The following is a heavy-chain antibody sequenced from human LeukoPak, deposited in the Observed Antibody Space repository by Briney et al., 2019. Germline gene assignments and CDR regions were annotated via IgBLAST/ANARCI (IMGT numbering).Heavy chain of an antibody. CDR3: ARLTMTIRKFDY. Sequence: GGSLRLSCAASGFSFTKAWMSWGRQAPGKGLEWGSVIYSGGSTYYADSVKGRFTISRDNSKNTLYLQMKSLRAEDTAVYYCARLTMTIRKFDYWGQGTLVTVSS. D-gene: IGHD4/OR15-4a*01. V-gene: IGHV3-66*01. CDR2: IYSGGST. J-gene: IGHJ4*02. CDR1: GFSFTKAW.